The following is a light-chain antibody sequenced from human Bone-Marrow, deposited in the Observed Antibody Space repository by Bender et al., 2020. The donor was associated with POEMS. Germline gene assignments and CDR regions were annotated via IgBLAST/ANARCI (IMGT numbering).Light chain of an antibody. CDR2: DVV. J-gene: IGLJ3*02. V-gene: IGLV2-11*01. Sequence: QSALTQPRSVSGSLGQSVTISCTGSRSDVGGYNFVSWYQHHPGAAPKLLIYDVVKRPSGVPDRFSGSKSGNTASLTISGIEAEDEGSYYCCSYVGSYILMFGGGTNLTV. CDR1: RSDVGGYNF. CDR3: CSYVGSYILM.